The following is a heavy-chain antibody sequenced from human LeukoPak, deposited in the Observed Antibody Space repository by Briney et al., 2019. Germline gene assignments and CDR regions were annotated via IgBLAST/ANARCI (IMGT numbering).Heavy chain of an antibody. D-gene: IGHD6-6*01. CDR1: GGSISSLY. CDR3: ARWQYTISSGWFDP. V-gene: IGHV4-59*08. CDR2: IYYSGGT. J-gene: IGHJ5*02. Sequence: SETLSLTCTISGGSISSLYWGWIRQPPGKGLEWIGSIYYSGGTNYNPSLKSRVTISVDTSKIQFSLKLSSVTAADTDVYYCARWQYTISSGWFDPWGQGTLVTVSS.